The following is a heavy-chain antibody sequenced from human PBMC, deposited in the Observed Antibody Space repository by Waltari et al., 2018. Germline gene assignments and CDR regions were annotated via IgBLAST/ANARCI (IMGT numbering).Heavy chain of an antibody. D-gene: IGHD3-3*01. V-gene: IGHV4-34*01. CDR1: GGSFSGYY. CDR2: INHSGST. CDR3: ATGVVIPGYYYYGMDV. Sequence: QVQLQPWGAGLLKPSETLSLTCAVYGGSFSGYYWSWLRQPPGKGLEWIGEINHSGSTNYNPSLKSRVTISVDTSKNQFSLKLSSVTAADTAVYYCATGVVIPGYYYYGMDVWGQGTTVTVSS. J-gene: IGHJ6*02.